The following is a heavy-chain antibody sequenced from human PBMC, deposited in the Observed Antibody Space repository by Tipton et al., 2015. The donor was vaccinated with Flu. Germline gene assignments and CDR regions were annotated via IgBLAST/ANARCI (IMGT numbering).Heavy chain of an antibody. D-gene: IGHD3-10*01. J-gene: IGHJ4*02. CDR1: GGSISTFF. CDR3: ARGSGVYPYYFDD. Sequence: TLSLTCTVSGGSISTFFWYWIRQPAGKGLEWIGRIYTTGSTNYNPSLESRVTMSVDTAKNQFSLQLTSVTAADTAVYYCARGSGVYPYYFDDWGQGTLVTVSS. CDR2: IYTTGST. V-gene: IGHV4-4*07.